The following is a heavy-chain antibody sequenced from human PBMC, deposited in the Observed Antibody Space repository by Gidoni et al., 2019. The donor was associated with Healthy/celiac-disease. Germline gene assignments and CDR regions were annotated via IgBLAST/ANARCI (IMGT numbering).Heavy chain of an antibody. J-gene: IGHJ4*02. CDR2: ISYDGSNK. CDR3: ARVGDSGWYVDY. V-gene: IGHV3-30-3*01. D-gene: IGHD6-19*01. CDR1: GFTFSSNA. Sequence: QVQLVESGGGVVQPGRSLRLSCAASGFTFSSNAMHWVRQAPGKGLEWVAVISYDGSNKYYADSVKGRFTISRDNSKNTLYLQMNSLRAEDTAVYYCARVGDSGWYVDYWGQGTLVTVSS.